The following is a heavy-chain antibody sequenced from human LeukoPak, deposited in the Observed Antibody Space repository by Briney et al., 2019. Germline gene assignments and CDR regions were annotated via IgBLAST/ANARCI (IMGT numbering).Heavy chain of an antibody. V-gene: IGHV3-23*01. CDR3: AKVGPRYCSSTSCYLTDV. CDR2: ISGSGGST. D-gene: IGHD2-2*01. CDR1: GFTFSSYA. J-gene: IGHJ6*02. Sequence: PGGSLRLSRAASGFTFSSYAMSWVRQAPGKGLEWVSAISGSGGSTYYADSVKGRFTISRDNSKNTLYLQMNSLRAEDTAVYYCAKVGPRYCSSTSCYLTDVWGQGTTVTVSS.